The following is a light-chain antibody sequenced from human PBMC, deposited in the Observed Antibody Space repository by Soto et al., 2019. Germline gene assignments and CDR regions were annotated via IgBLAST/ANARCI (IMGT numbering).Light chain of an antibody. V-gene: IGKV1-5*01. J-gene: IGKJ1*01. Sequence: DIQMTQSPSTLSASVGDRVTITCRASQTISSWLAWYQQKPGKAPKLLIYDVSSLESGVPSRFSGSGSGTDFTLTISSLQPDDFATYYCQQYNTFSTFGQGTKVEIK. CDR1: QTISSW. CDR2: DVS. CDR3: QQYNTFST.